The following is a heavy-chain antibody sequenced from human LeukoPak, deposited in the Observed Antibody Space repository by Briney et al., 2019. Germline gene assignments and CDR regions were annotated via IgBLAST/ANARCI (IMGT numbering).Heavy chain of an antibody. V-gene: IGHV1-69*06. Sequence: ASVKVSCKASGGTFNSYAISWVRQAPGQGLEWMGGIIPMSDTANYPQKFRGRLTITAGIPTSTVYMELSSLRSEDTAVYYCARVPRVGYCSSTSCYNYMDVWGKGTTVTVSS. CDR2: IIPMSDTA. J-gene: IGHJ6*03. CDR1: GGTFNSYA. CDR3: ARVPRVGYCSSTSCYNYMDV. D-gene: IGHD2-2*02.